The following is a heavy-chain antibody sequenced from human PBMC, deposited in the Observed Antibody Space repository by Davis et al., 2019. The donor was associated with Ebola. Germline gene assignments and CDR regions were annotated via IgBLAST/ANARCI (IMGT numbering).Heavy chain of an antibody. CDR3: TTDPSDRGAYYYGMDV. D-gene: IGHD1-26*01. Sequence: GESLKISCAASGFTFSNAWMSWVRQAPGKGLEWVGRIKSKTDGGTTDYAAPVKGRFTISRDDSKNTLYLQMNSLKTEDTAVYYCTTDPSDRGAYYYGMDVWGQGTTVTVSS. CDR1: GFTFSNAW. V-gene: IGHV3-15*01. J-gene: IGHJ6*02. CDR2: IKSKTDGGTT.